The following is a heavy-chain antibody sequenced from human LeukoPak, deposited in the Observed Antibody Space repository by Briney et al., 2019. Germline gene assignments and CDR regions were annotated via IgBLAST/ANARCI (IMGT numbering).Heavy chain of an antibody. J-gene: IGHJ4*02. D-gene: IGHD6-19*01. CDR2: TSHNEYNK. CDR3: ARGPGLAMGKGYFDY. V-gene: IGHV3-30-3*01. CDR1: GFTFSNYA. Sequence: GGSLRLSCAASGFTFSNYAMHWVRQAPGKGLEWVAATSHNEYNKYYADSVNGRFTISRDNSKNTLYLEVNSLRADDTAVYYCARGPGLAMGKGYFDYCGQGTLVTVSS.